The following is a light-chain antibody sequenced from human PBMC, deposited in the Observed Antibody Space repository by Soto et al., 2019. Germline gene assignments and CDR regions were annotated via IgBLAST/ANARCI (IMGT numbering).Light chain of an antibody. CDR3: QQFNSRPYS. Sequence: DIQMTQSPSSLSASVGDSVTITCRTSQYVDRYLSWYQQIPGRAPKLLIYSASSLVTGVPPRFRGSASGTEFTLSISSLQREDFATYFCQQFNSRPYSFGQGTKLEIK. V-gene: IGKV1-39*01. CDR1: QYVDRY. CDR2: SAS. J-gene: IGKJ2*03.